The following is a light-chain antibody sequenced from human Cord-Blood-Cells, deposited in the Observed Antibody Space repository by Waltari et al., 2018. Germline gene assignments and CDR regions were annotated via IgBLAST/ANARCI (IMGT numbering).Light chain of an antibody. J-gene: IGLJ2*01. CDR1: RSDVGGYNS. CDR2: EVS. CDR3: SSYTSSSTLV. V-gene: IGLV2-14*01. Sequence: SALTQPASVSGSPGQSITISCTGTRSDVGGYNSVSWYQQHPGKAPKLMIYEVSNRPSGVSNRFSGSKSGNTASLTISGLQAEDEADYYCSSYTSSSTLVFGGGTKLTVL.